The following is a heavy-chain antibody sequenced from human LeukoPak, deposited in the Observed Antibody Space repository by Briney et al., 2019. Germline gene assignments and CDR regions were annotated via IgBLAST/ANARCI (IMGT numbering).Heavy chain of an antibody. CDR1: GFIFNSYA. D-gene: IGHD4/OR15-4a*01. J-gene: IGHJ4*02. V-gene: IGHV3-64D*06. Sequence: PGGSLRLSCSASGFIFNSYAMHWVRQAPGKGLEFVSGISSNGGSTYYADSVKARFTMSRDNSKNALYLQMSSLRAEDTAEYYCVKRLTNYFDYWGQGTLVIVSS. CDR2: ISSNGGST. CDR3: VKRLTNYFDY.